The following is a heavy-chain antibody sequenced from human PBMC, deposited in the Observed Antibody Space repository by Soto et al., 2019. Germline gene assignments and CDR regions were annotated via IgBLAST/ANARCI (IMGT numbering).Heavy chain of an antibody. D-gene: IGHD3-3*01. CDR2: INSGGSLI. CDR3: ARETSFGQSATIVGEF. Sequence: EVQLVESGGGLVQPGGSLRLSCVGSGFRFNEYEINWVRQAPGKGLEWIAYINSGGSLIYYAASEKGRFTISRDNYKDSVYLQMNSLRADDTALYFCARETSFGQSATIVGEFWGQGTLVTVSS. J-gene: IGHJ4*02. CDR1: GFRFNEYE. V-gene: IGHV3-48*03.